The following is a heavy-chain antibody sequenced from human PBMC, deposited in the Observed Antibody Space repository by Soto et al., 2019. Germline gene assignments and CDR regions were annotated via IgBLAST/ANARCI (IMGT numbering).Heavy chain of an antibody. V-gene: IGHV3-7*01. D-gene: IGHD4-17*01. CDR2: INQDGGQT. CDR1: GFTFSRYW. J-gene: IGHJ5*02. CDR3: ASPPTNLDYDDDTWFDP. Sequence: GGSLRLSCGSSGFTFSRYWMNWVRQAPGKGLEWVANINQDGGQTYYVDSVKGRFTISRNNAKNFLYLQMDSLRAEDTAVYYCASPPTNLDYDDDTWFDPWGQGTLVTVSS.